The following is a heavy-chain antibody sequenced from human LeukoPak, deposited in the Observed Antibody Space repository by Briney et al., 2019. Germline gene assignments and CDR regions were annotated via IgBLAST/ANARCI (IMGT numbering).Heavy chain of an antibody. CDR2: IYYSGTT. CDR3: ARDFGGSSSSPFDY. Sequence: PSDTLSLTCTVSGGSISSFYWSWIRQPPGKGLEWIGYIYYSGTTNYNPSLQSRVTISVDTSRNQFSLKLSSVTAADTAVYYCARDFGGSSSSPFDYWGQGTLVTVST. CDR1: GGSISSFY. J-gene: IGHJ4*02. D-gene: IGHD6-6*01. V-gene: IGHV4-59*01.